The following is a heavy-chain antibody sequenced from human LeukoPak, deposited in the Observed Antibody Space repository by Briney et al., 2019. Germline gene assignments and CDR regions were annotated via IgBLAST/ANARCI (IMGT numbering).Heavy chain of an antibody. Sequence: LGGSLRLSCAASGFTFHSYAMHWVRQAPGKGLEWVAVISYDGSNKYYADPVKGRFTISRDNAKNSLYLQMNSLRAEDTAVYYCARKDYTSSWYFLYWGQGTLVTVPS. V-gene: IGHV3-30*04. CDR1: GFTFHSYA. CDR2: ISYDGSNK. J-gene: IGHJ4*02. D-gene: IGHD6-13*01. CDR3: ARKDYTSSWYFLY.